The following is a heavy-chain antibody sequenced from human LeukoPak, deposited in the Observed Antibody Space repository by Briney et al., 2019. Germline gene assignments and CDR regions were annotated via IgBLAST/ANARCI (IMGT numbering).Heavy chain of an antibody. V-gene: IGHV3-23*01. J-gene: IGHJ6*03. D-gene: IGHD2-2*02. Sequence: GGSLRLSCAASGFTFSSYAMSWVRQAPGKGLEWVSAISGSGGSTYYADSVKGRFTISRDNSKNTLYLQMNSLRAEDTAVYYCARHLVVVPAVINYMDVWGKGTTVTVS. CDR2: ISGSGGST. CDR1: GFTFSSYA. CDR3: ARHLVVVPAVINYMDV.